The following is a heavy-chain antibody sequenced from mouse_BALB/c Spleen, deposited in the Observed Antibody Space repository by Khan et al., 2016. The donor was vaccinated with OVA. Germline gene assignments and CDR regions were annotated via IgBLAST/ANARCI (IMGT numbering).Heavy chain of an antibody. Sequence: EVQLQQSGTVLARPGTSVKMSCKASGYTFTSYWMHWVKQRPGQGLEWIGAIYPGNSATSYNQKFKGKAKLTAVTSTSTASMELSNLTNEDSAVSYCTRFGYLFAYWGQGTLVTVSA. D-gene: IGHD2-2*01. CDR3: TRFGYLFAY. CDR1: GYTFTSYW. V-gene: IGHV1-5*01. J-gene: IGHJ3*01. CDR2: IYPGNSAT.